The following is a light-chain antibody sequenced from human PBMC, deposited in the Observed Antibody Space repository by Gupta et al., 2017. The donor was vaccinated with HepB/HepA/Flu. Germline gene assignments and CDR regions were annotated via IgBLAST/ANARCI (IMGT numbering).Light chain of an antibody. Sequence: QSVLTPPPSASGTPGQRVTLSCSGSNSNIGSDTVNWYQQLPGTAPKLVIYSNNQRPSGVPDRFSGSKSGTSASLAISGLQSEDEADYYCAAWEDSLNGWVFGGGTKLTVL. J-gene: IGLJ3*02. CDR1: NSNIGSDT. V-gene: IGLV1-44*01. CDR2: SNN. CDR3: AAWEDSLNGWV.